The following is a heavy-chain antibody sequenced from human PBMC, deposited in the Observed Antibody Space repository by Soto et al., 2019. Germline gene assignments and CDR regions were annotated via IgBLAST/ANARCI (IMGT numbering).Heavy chain of an antibody. D-gene: IGHD3-16*02. V-gene: IGHV1-18*04. J-gene: IGHJ5*02. CDR2: ISTYSGDP. CDR1: GYSFTSNA. CDR3: ARVWGSYRAPSGGAGFDP. Sequence: VNVSCKTSGYSFTSNAITWVRQAPGQGLEWMGWISTYSGDPNYAQKFQGRVTMTTDTSTNTAYMELRNLRSDDTAVYYCARVWGSYRAPSGGAGFDPWGQGTLVTVSS.